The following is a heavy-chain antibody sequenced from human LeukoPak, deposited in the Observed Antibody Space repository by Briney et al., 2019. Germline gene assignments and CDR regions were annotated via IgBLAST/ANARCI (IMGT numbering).Heavy chain of an antibody. D-gene: IGHD3-16*01. J-gene: IGHJ2*01. CDR3: ATDGGPRTFDL. Sequence: ASVKVSCKASGYTFTSYDINWVRQATGQGLEWMGWMNPNSGNTGYAQKFQGRVTMTEDTSTDTAYMELSSLRSEDTAVYYCATDGGPRTFDLWGRGTLVTVSS. CDR2: MNPNSGNT. V-gene: IGHV1-8*01. CDR1: GYTFTSYD.